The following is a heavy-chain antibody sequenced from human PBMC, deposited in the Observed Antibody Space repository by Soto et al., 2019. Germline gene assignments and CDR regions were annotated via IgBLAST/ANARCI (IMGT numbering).Heavy chain of an antibody. CDR3: ATDGIVVMTAIQYFVHY. CDR1: GLPFSKAG. V-gene: IGHV3-15*01. CDR2: IKSKTDGGAT. D-gene: IGHD2-21*02. J-gene: IGHJ4*02. Sequence: GSLRLSCAASGLPFSKAGMSWVRQAPGKGVEWVGRIKSKTDGGATDYAAPVKGRFTISRDDSKNTLYLQMTSLKTEDTAVYYCATDGIVVMTAIQYFVHYWGRGTQVTVSS.